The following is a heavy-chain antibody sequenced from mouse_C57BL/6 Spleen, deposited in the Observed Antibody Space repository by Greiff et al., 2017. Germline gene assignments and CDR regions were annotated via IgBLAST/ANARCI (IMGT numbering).Heavy chain of an antibody. CDR1: GYSITSGYY. J-gene: IGHJ2*01. CDR3: ARDYGREYFDY. D-gene: IGHD1-1*01. Sequence: ESGPGLVKPSQSLSLTCSVTGYSITSGYYWNWIRQFPGNKLEWMGYISYDGSNNYNPSLKNRISITRDTSKNQFFLKLNSVTTEDTATYYCARDYGREYFDYWGQGTTLTVSS. CDR2: ISYDGSN. V-gene: IGHV3-6*01.